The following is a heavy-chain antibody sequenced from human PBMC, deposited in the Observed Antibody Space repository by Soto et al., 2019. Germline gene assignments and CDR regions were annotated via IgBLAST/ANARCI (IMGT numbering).Heavy chain of an antibody. CDR2: ISYDGSNK. J-gene: IGHJ5*02. CDR1: GFTFSSYG. CDR3: AKPYSTTYNWFDP. Sequence: QVQLVESGGGVVQPGRSLRLSCAASGFTFSSYGMHWVRQAPGKGLEWVAVISYDGSNKYYADSVKGRFTISRDNSKNALYLQMNSLRAEDTAVYYCAKPYSTTYNWFDPWGQGTLVTVSS. V-gene: IGHV3-30*18. D-gene: IGHD4-4*01.